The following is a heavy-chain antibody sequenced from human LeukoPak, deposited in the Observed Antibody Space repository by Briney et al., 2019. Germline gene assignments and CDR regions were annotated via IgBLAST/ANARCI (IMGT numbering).Heavy chain of an antibody. D-gene: IGHD3-10*01. CDR1: GFTFSSYA. Sequence: GGSLRLSCAASGFTFSSYAMHWVRQAPGKGLEWVAVISYDGSNKYYADSVKGRFTISRDNSKNTLYLQMNSLRAEDTAVYYCAREDYYGSHMDVWGKGTTVTVSS. CDR3: AREDYYGSHMDV. V-gene: IGHV3-30*04. CDR2: ISYDGSNK. J-gene: IGHJ6*03.